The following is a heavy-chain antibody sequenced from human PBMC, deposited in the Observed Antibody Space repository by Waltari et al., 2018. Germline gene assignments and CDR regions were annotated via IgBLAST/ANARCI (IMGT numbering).Heavy chain of an antibody. CDR2: IIPICGTA. CDR3: AGGHQGYTFLYFDY. V-gene: IGHV1-69*01. D-gene: IGHD6-13*01. CDR1: GGTFSSYA. Sequence: QVQLVQSGAEVKKPGSSVKVSCKASGGTFSSYAISWVRQAPGQGLEWSGGIIPICGTANYAQKYQGRVTITADESTSTAYMELSSLRSEDTAVYYWAGGHQGYTFLYFDYWGQGTLVTVSS. J-gene: IGHJ4*02.